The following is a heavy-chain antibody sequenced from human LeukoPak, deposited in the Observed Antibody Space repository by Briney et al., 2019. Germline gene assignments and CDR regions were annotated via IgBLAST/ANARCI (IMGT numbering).Heavy chain of an antibody. J-gene: IGHJ4*02. D-gene: IGHD1-26*01. CDR1: GLTVSSNH. Sequence: PGGSLRLSCAASGLTVSSNHMRWVRQAPGKGLEWVSVIYSGGNTYYADSVKGRFTISRDNSKNTMYLQMNSLRAEDTAMYYCARDSFASGSYLDYWGQGNLVTVSS. CDR2: IYSGGNT. V-gene: IGHV3-53*01. CDR3: ARDSFASGSYLDY.